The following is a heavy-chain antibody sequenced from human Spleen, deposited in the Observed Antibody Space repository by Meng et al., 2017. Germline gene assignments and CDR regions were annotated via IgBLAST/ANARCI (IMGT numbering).Heavy chain of an antibody. CDR1: GFTFSNAW. CDR3: TTGIAAAGHNAFDI. CDR2: IKSKTDGGTT. V-gene: IGHV3-15*01. Sequence: GESLKISCASSGFTFSNAWMSWVRQAPGKGLEWVGRIKSKTDGGTTDYAAPVKCRFTISRDDSKNTLYLQMNSLTTEDTAVYSCTTGIAAAGHNAFDIWGQGTMVTVSS. D-gene: IGHD6-13*01. J-gene: IGHJ3*02.